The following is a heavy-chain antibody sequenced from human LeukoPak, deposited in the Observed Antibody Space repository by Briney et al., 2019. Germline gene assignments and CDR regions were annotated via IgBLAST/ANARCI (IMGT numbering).Heavy chain of an antibody. CDR1: GFAFSSYG. D-gene: IGHD2-15*01. CDR3: AKGNPPYCSGGSCYADFDY. V-gene: IGHV3-30*18. CDR2: ISYDGSNK. Sequence: GGSLRLSCAASGFAFSSYGMHWVRQAPGKGLEWVAVISYDGSNKYYADSVKGRFTISRDNSKNTLYLQMNSLRAEDTAVYYCAKGNPPYCSGGSCYADFDYWGQGTLVTVSS. J-gene: IGHJ4*02.